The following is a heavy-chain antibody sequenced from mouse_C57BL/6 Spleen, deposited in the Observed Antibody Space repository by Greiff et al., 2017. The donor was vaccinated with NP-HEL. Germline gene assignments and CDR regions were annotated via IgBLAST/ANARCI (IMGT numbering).Heavy chain of an antibody. CDR3: AREGRDYAMDY. D-gene: IGHD3-3*01. CDR2: IHPNSGST. J-gene: IGHJ4*01. CDR1: GYTFTSYW. V-gene: IGHV1-64*01. Sequence: QVHVKQSGAELVKPGASVKLSCKASGYTFTSYWMHWVKQRPGQGLEWIGMIHPNSGSTNYNEKFKSKATLTVDKSSSTAYMQLSSLTSEDSAVYYCAREGRDYAMDYWGQGTSVTVSS.